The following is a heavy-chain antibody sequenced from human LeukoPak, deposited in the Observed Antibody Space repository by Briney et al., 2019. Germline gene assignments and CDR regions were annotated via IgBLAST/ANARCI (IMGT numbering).Heavy chain of an antibody. D-gene: IGHD5-12*01. CDR1: GYTFTGYY. Sequence: SSVKVSCTASGYTFTGYYMHWVRQAPGQGLEGTGWINPNSGGANYAQTFQGRVPMTRDTSISTAYMELSRLSSDDTAVYYGARGGRWLRDAFDIWGQGTMVTVSS. V-gene: IGHV1-2*02. J-gene: IGHJ3*02. CDR3: ARGGRWLRDAFDI. CDR2: INPNSGGA.